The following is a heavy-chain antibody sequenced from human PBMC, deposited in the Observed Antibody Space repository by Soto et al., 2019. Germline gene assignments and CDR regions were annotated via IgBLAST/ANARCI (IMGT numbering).Heavy chain of an antibody. Sequence: QVQLQESGPGLVKPSQTLSLTCTVSGGSISSGDYWSWIRQPPGEGLEWIGYIYSSGSTYYNPSLKSRSTISVDTYKNQLSLKLSSVTAADTAVYYCARRQNFFDYWGQGTLVTVSS. V-gene: IGHV4-30-4*01. CDR1: GGSISSGDY. CDR3: ARRQNFFDY. J-gene: IGHJ4*02. CDR2: IYSSGST.